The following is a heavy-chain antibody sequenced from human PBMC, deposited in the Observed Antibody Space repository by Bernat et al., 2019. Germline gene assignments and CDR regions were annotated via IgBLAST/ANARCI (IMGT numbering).Heavy chain of an antibody. Sequence: EVQLVESGGGLVQPGGSLRLSCAASGFTFSSYSMNWVRQAPGKGLEWVSYISSSSSTIYYADSVKGRFTISRDNAKNSLYLKMNSLRAEDTAVYYCARDSCSGGSCPSYYYGMDVWGQGTTVTVSS. J-gene: IGHJ6*02. CDR3: ARDSCSGGSCPSYYYGMDV. D-gene: IGHD2-15*01. V-gene: IGHV3-48*01. CDR1: GFTFSSYS. CDR2: ISSSSSTI.